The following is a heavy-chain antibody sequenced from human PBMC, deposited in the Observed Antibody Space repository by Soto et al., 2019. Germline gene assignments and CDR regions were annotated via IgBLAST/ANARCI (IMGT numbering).Heavy chain of an antibody. V-gene: IGHV3-30-3*01. CDR1: GFTFSSYA. CDR2: ISYDGSNK. CDR3: ARGGGLFVVVPAAIFY. D-gene: IGHD2-2*01. Sequence: SLRLSCAASGFTFSSYAMHWVRQAPGKGLEWVAVISYDGSNKYYADSVKGRFTISRDNSKNTLYLQMNSLRAEDTAVYYCARGGGLFVVVPAAIFYWGQGTLVTVSS. J-gene: IGHJ1*01.